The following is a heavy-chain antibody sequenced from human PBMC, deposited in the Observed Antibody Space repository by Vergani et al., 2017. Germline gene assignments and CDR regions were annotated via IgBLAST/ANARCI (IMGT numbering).Heavy chain of an antibody. CDR1: GASVNSYY. CDR3: VGAQGGDVPHDKRGYFFYGMDV. CDR2: INHSGST. Sequence: QVKLQESGPGLVKPSETLSLTCTVSGASVNSYYWSWIRQPPGKGLEWIGEINHSGSTNYNPSLKSRVSMAVDTSKNQFSLNLTSVTAADTAMYYCVGAQGGDVPHDKRGYFFYGMDVWGQGTTVTVSS. J-gene: IGHJ6*02. D-gene: IGHD3-16*01. V-gene: IGHV4-34*10.